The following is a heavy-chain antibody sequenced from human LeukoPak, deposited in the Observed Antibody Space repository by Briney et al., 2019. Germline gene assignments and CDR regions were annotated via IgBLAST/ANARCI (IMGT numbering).Heavy chain of an antibody. J-gene: IGHJ3*02. CDR1: GGSFSGYY. V-gene: IGHV4-34*01. Sequence: SKTLSLTCAVYGGSFSGYYWSWIRQPPGKGLEWIGEINHSGSTNYNPSLKSRVTISVDTSKNQFSLKLSSVTAADTAVYYCARGLMYYDILTGYTSADAFDIWGQGTMVTVSS. CDR2: INHSGST. CDR3: ARGLMYYDILTGYTSADAFDI. D-gene: IGHD3-9*01.